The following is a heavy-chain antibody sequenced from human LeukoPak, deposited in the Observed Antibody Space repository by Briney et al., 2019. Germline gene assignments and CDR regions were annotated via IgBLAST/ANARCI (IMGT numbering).Heavy chain of an antibody. D-gene: IGHD3-22*01. Sequence: SETESLICTVSGGSISSYYWSWIRQPPGKGLEWIGYISNSGSTNNNPSLKSRLTMSIDTSKNQFSLRLNSVTAADTAVYYCARAGSGYSFDNWGQG. CDR3: ARAGSGYSFDN. J-gene: IGHJ4*02. CDR2: ISNSGST. CDR1: GGSISSYY. V-gene: IGHV4-59*01.